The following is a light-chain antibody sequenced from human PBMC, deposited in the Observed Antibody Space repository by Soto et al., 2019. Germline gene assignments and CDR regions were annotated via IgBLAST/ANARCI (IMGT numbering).Light chain of an antibody. V-gene: IGKV3-20*01. CDR2: GVS. J-gene: IGKJ1*01. Sequence: EIDLTQSPGTLSLSPGERATLSCRASQSVSRSYLAWYQQKPGQSPRLLIYGVSTRATGIPDRFSGSGYGTDFTLTISPLEPEDFAVYYCQEYGTFGQETKVEIK. CDR1: QSVSRSY. CDR3: QEYGT.